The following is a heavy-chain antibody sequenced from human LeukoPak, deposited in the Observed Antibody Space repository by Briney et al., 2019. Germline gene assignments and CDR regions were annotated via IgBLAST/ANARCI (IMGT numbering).Heavy chain of an antibody. CDR1: GFTFKNYA. D-gene: IGHD5-18*01. CDR3: AREESAGYSYGY. Sequence: PGGSLRLSCAASGFTFKNYAMNWVRQAPGKGLEWVAAILHDGSKKYYTDSVKGRFTISRDNAKNTLYLQMNSLRAEDTAVYYCAREESAGYSYGYWGQGTLVTVSS. J-gene: IGHJ4*02. CDR2: ILHDGSKK. V-gene: IGHV3-30*04.